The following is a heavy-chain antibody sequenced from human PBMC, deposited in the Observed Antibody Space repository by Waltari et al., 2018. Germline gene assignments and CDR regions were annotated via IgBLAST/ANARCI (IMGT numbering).Heavy chain of an antibody. CDR2: IYHSGST. CDR3: ARQLPEYSSSSPAFDY. Sequence: QVQLQESGPGLVKPSATLSLPCAVSGCSISSGYYWGWIRQPRGKGLEWFGSIYHSGSTYYNPSLKSRVTISVDTSKNQFSLKLSSVTAADTAVYYCARQLPEYSSSSPAFDYWGQGTLVTVSS. CDR1: GCSISSGYY. J-gene: IGHJ4*02. V-gene: IGHV4-38-2*01. D-gene: IGHD6-6*01.